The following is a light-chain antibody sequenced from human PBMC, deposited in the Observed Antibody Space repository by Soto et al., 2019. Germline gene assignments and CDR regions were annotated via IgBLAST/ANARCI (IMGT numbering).Light chain of an antibody. CDR3: QQRYNWPIT. CDR2: GTS. CDR1: QSVSTH. J-gene: IGKJ5*01. Sequence: EILMTQARATLSVSPVEGAALSWMASQSVSTHLAWYQQIPGQAPRLLIYGTSTRAAGIPARFSGSGSGTDFTLTISSLEPEDFSVYYCQQRYNWPITFGQGTRLEIK. V-gene: IGKV3-11*01.